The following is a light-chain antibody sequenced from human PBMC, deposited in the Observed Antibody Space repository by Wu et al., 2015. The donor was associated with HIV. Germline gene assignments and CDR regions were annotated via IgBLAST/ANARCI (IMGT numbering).Light chain of an antibody. CDR2: GAS. J-gene: IGKJ4*01. CDR3: QQYNNWPLT. Sequence: NLAVGTTTETWPRRPRSPQSSGASTRATGIPARFSGSGSGTEFTLTISNMQSEDFAVYYCQQYNNWPLTFGGGTKVEIK. V-gene: IGKV3-15*01. CDR1: N.